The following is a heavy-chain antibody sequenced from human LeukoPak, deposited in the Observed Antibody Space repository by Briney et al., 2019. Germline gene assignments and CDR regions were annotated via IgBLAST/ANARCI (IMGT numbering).Heavy chain of an antibody. CDR1: GFTLSSYW. CDR2: IKQDGSVK. CDR3: ARGKSGSYGTKGY. V-gene: IGHV3-7*01. D-gene: IGHD1-26*01. Sequence: SGGSLRLSCEASGFTLSSYWMTWVRQGPGKGLEWVANIKQDGSVKYYVDAVKGRFTISRDNAKNSLYLHMNSLRVEDTAVCYCARGKSGSYGTKGYWGQGTLVTVSS. J-gene: IGHJ4*02.